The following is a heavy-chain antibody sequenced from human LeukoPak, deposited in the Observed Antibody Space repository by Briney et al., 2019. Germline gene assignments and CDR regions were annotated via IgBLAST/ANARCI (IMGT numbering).Heavy chain of an antibody. CDR1: GFTFRSYA. D-gene: IGHD2-21*02. CDR3: TRGAHVVVTGRFDY. J-gene: IGHJ4*02. V-gene: IGHV3-49*03. CDR2: IRSEAYGGTA. Sequence: GGSLRLSCAASGFTFRSYAMHWFRQAPGKGLEWVGLIRSEAYGGTAQYAASVKGRFTISRDDSKTIAYLHMNSLKTEDTALYYCTRGAHVVVTGRFDYWGQGTLVTVSS.